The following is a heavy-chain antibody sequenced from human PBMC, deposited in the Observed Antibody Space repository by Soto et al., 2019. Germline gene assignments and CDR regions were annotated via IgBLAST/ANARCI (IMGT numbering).Heavy chain of an antibody. J-gene: IGHJ6*02. V-gene: IGHV3-33*01. CDR1: GFTFSSYG. CDR3: AREGSIGTTVTTNYYYYLMDV. Sequence: LSCAASGFTFSSYGMHWVRQAPGKGLEWVAVIWYDGSNKYYADSVKGRFTISRDNSKNTLYLQMNSLRAEGTAVYYCAREGSIGTTVTTNYYYYLMDVWGQGITVTVS. D-gene: IGHD4-17*01. CDR2: IWYDGSNK.